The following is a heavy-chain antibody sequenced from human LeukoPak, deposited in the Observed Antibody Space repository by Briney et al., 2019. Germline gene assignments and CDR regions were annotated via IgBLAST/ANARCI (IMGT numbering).Heavy chain of an antibody. D-gene: IGHD3-10*02. J-gene: IGHJ4*02. V-gene: IGHV4-39*07. Sequence: KASETLSLTCTVSGGSISSSSYYWGWIRQPPGKGLEWIGSIYYSGSTYYNPSLKSRVTISVDTSKNQFSLKLSSVTAEDTAVYYCAKYLFGSYWGQGTLVTVSS. CDR2: IYYSGST. CDR1: GGSISSSSYY. CDR3: AKYLFGSY.